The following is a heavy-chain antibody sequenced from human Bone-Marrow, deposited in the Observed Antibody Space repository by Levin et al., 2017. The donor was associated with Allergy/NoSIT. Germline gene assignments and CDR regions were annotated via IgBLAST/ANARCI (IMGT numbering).Heavy chain of an antibody. CDR2: ISGSGGNT. D-gene: IGHD3-22*01. Sequence: GESLKISCAASGFIFRNYAMNWVRQAPGKGLEWVSQISGSGGNTHYADSVKGRFTISRDNSKNTLYLQMNRLRVVDTAVYYCAGYDTSAYHSPFDYWGQRTLVTVSS. V-gene: IGHV3-23*01. J-gene: IGHJ4*02. CDR3: AGYDTSAYHSPFDY. CDR1: GFIFRNYA.